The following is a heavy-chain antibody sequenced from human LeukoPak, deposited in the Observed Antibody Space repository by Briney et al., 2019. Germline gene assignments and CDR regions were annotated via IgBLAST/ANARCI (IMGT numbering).Heavy chain of an antibody. CDR1: GGSISSYY. D-gene: IGHD1-20*01. CDR3: ARVGPILTGNPLDY. CDR2: IYYSGST. Sequence: SETLSLTCTVSGGSISSYYWSWIRQPPGKGLEWIGYIYYSGSTNYNPSLKSRVTISVDTSKNQFSLKLSSVTAADTAVYYCARVGPILTGNPLDYWGQGALVTVSS. V-gene: IGHV4-59*01. J-gene: IGHJ4*02.